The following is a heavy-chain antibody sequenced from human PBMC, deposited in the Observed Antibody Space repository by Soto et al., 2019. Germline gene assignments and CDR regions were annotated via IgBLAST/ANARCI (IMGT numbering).Heavy chain of an antibody. CDR3: AKGVGYSGYDSYFDY. Sequence: EVQLLESGGGLVQPGGSLRLSCAASGFTLSNYAMSWVRQAPGKGLEWVSSISDRGGSTYYADSVKGRFTISRDNSKNTLYLQMNSLRAEDTALYYCAKGVGYSGYDSYFDYWGQGTLVTVSS. D-gene: IGHD5-12*01. J-gene: IGHJ4*02. CDR1: GFTLSNYA. V-gene: IGHV3-23*01. CDR2: ISDRGGST.